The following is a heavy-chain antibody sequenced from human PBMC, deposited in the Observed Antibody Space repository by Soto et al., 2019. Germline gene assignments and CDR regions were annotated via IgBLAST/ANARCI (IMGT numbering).Heavy chain of an antibody. J-gene: IGHJ4*02. V-gene: IGHV3-15*07. CDR1: GFIFSDPY. CDR3: TTDLKYCGGDCSDY. Sequence: PGGSLRLSCTASGFIFSDPYMDWVRQAPGKGLEWVGRIKSKTDGGTTDYAAPVKGRFTISRDDSKNTLYLQMNSLKTEDTAVYYCTTDLKYCGGDCSDYWGQGTLVTVSS. D-gene: IGHD2-21*02. CDR2: IKSKTDGGTT.